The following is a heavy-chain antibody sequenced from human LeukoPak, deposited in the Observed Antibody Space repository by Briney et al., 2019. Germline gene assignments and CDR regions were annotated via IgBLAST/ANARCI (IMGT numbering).Heavy chain of an antibody. CDR3: ARIPDYFLSY. Sequence: GGSLRLSCAASGFTFSSYSMMWVRQAPGKGLEWVSYISSSSTTIHYADSVKGRFTISRDNAKNSVYLQMNSLRAEDTAVYYCARIPDYFLSYWGQGTLVTVSS. D-gene: IGHD4/OR15-4a*01. J-gene: IGHJ4*02. CDR1: GFTFSSYS. CDR2: ISSSSTTI. V-gene: IGHV3-48*01.